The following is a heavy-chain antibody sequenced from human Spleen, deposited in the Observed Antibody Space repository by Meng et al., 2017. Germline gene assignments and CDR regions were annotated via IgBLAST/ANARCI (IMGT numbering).Heavy chain of an antibody. D-gene: IGHD3-22*01. V-gene: IGHV3-53*01. J-gene: IGHJ4*02. CDR2: IYSGGST. Sequence: GESLKISCAASGFTVSSNYMSWVRQAPGKGLEWVSVIYSGGSTYYADSVKGRFTISRDNSKNTLYLQMNSLRAEDTAVYYCASSDYYDSSGLDYWGQGTLVTVSS. CDR3: ASSDYYDSSGLDY. CDR1: GFTVSSNY.